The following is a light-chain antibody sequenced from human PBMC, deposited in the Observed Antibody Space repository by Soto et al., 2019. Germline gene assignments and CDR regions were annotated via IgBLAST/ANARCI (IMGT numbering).Light chain of an antibody. CDR2: NVS. Sequence: EIAMTQSPATLSVSPGQRATLSCRASQNVNSNLAWYQQKPGHAPSLLMYNVSTRATGFPARFSGSGSGTEFTLTISSLQSEDSAIYYCQQYNTLNTFGQGTRRRL. J-gene: IGKJ5*01. CDR3: QQYNTLNT. V-gene: IGKV3-15*01. CDR1: QNVNSN.